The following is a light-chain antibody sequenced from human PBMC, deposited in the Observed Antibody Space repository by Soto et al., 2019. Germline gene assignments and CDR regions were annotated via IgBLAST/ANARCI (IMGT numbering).Light chain of an antibody. CDR3: HLYGGSPPHT. Sequence: TQSPSTLSASVGDRVTITCRASQSISSWLAWYQQKPGQAPRLLIYGSSSRATGIPDRFSGSGSGTDFTLTISRLEPEDFAVYFCHLYGGSPPHTFGQGTKVEIK. V-gene: IGKV3-20*01. J-gene: IGKJ2*01. CDR2: GSS. CDR1: QSISSW.